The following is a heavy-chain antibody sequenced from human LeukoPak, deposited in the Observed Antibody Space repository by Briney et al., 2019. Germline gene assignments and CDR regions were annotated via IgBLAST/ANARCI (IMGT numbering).Heavy chain of an antibody. D-gene: IGHD6-13*01. CDR3: ARDRYSSSWYVEY. CDR1: GYTFTCYY. V-gene: IGHV1-2*02. J-gene: IGHJ4*02. Sequence: ASVKVSCKASGYTFTCYYMHWVRQAPGQGLEWMGWINPNSGGTNYAQKFQGRVTMTRDTSISTAYMELSRLRSDDTAVYYCARDRYSSSWYVEYWGQGTLVTVSS. CDR2: INPNSGGT.